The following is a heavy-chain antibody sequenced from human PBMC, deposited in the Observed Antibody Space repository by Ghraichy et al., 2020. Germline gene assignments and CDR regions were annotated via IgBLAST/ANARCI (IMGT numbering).Heavy chain of an antibody. J-gene: IGHJ6*02. CDR2: ISYRGNT. CDR1: GGSIDSYF. CDR3: ARGGAGTPGYGLDV. D-gene: IGHD6-13*01. Sequence: SETLSLTCTVSGGSIDSYFWSWIRQPPGKGLEWIAYISYRGNTNYNPSLQSRVTISVDTSKNQFSLKLTSVTAADTAVYYCARGGAGTPGYGLDVWAKGPRAPSP. V-gene: IGHV4-59*01.